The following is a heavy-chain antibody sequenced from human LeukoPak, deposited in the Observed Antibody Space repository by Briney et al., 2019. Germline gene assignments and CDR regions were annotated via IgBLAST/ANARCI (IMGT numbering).Heavy chain of an antibody. CDR3: ARGGRFYDSSDFPLDY. CDR2: IWHDGENK. Sequence: GGSLRLSCAASGFTFSFYGMHWVRQAPGTGLEWVSHIWHDGENKYYGDSVRGRFFIYRDNSKNTLFLQMNTLRAEATAVYYCARGGRFYDSSDFPLDYWGQGTLVTVSS. J-gene: IGHJ4*02. CDR1: GFTFSFYG. D-gene: IGHD3-22*01. V-gene: IGHV3-33*01.